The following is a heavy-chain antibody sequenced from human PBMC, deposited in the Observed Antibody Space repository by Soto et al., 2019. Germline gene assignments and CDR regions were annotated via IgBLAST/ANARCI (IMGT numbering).Heavy chain of an antibody. CDR1: GGSISSSSHY. V-gene: IGHV4-39*01. CDR3: AREFYYYYGMDV. J-gene: IGHJ6*02. CDR2: IYYSGST. Sequence: NPSETLSLTCAVSGGSISSSSHYWGWIRQPPGKGLEWIGSIYYSGSTYYNPSLKSRVTISLDTSKNQFSLKLRSVTAADTAVYYCAREFYYYYGMDVWGQGTTVTV.